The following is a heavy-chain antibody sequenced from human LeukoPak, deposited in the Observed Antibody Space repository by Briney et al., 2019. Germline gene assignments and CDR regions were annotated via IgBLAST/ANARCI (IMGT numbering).Heavy chain of an antibody. J-gene: IGHJ5*02. CDR2: IYTSGST. CDR1: GGSISSYY. Sequence: SETLSLTCTVSGGSISSYYWSWIRQPAGKGLEWIGRIYTSGSTNYNPSLKSRVTMSVDTSKNQFSLKLSSVTAADTAVYYCAREADTLWFGELASWFDPWGQGTLVTVSS. CDR3: AREADTLWFGELASWFDP. D-gene: IGHD3-10*01. V-gene: IGHV4-4*07.